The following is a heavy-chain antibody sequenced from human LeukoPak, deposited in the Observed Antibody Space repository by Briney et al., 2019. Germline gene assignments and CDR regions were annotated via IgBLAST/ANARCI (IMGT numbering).Heavy chain of an antibody. Sequence: GGSLRLSCAASGFILSSYWIHWVRQVPGKGLVWVSRINSDGSSTRYADSVKGRFTISRDNAKNTVYLQMNSLRAEDTAVYYCAREILVGQHLVAIFDYWGQGTLVTVSS. J-gene: IGHJ4*02. D-gene: IGHD6-13*01. V-gene: IGHV3-74*01. CDR3: AREILVGQHLVAIFDY. CDR1: GFILSSYW. CDR2: INSDGSST.